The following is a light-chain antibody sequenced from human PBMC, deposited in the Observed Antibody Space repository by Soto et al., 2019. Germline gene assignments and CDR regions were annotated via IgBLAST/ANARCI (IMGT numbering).Light chain of an antibody. J-gene: IGKJ1*01. CDR3: MQALQTPRT. V-gene: IGKV2-28*01. CDR1: QSLLHSNGYNY. CDR2: LGS. Sequence: DIVMTQSPLSLPVTPGEPASISCRSSQSLLHSNGYNYLDWYLQKPGQSPQLLIHLGSDRASRVPDRFSGSGSGTDFTLKISRVEAEDVGIYYCMQALQTPRTFGQGTKVEIK.